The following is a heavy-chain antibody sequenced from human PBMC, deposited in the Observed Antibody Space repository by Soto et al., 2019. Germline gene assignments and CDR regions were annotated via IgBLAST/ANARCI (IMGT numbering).Heavy chain of an antibody. CDR3: AKGRGSGGSCSNY. J-gene: IGHJ4*02. D-gene: IGHD2-15*01. V-gene: IGHV3-23*01. CDR1: GFIFSSYA. CDR2: ISGGGDTS. Sequence: VGSLRLSCAASGFIFSSYAMSWVRQAPGKGLEWVSGISGGGDTSYYADSVKGRFTISRDNSTNTLYLQMISVRAEDTAVYYCAKGRGSGGSCSNYWGQGTLVTVSS.